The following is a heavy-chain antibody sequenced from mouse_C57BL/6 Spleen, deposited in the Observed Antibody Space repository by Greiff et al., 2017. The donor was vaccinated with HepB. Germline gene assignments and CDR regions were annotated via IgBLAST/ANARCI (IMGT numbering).Heavy chain of an antibody. J-gene: IGHJ4*01. V-gene: IGHV1-64*01. CDR1: GYTFTSYW. Sequence: QVQLQQPGAELVKPGASVTCKASGYTFTSYWMHWVKQRPGQGLEWIGMIHPNSGSTNYNEKFKSKATLTVDKSSSTAYMQLSSLTSEDSAVYYCARSRDSYHGDYWGQGTSVTVSS. CDR3: ARSRDSYHGDY. CDR2: IHPNSGST. D-gene: IGHD1-1*01.